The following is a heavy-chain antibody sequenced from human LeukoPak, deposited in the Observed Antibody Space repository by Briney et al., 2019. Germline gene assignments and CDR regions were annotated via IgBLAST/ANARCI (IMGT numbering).Heavy chain of an antibody. J-gene: IGHJ3*02. CDR1: GASISDYY. CDR2: IYSSGST. V-gene: IGHV4-4*07. Sequence: SETLSLTCIVSGASISDYYWSWIRQPAGKGLEWIGRIYSSGSTNHNPSLKSRVTMSVDTSKNQFSLKLNSVTAADTAMYYCARVGWELYDAFDIWGQGTMVTVSS. D-gene: IGHD1-26*01. CDR3: ARVGWELYDAFDI.